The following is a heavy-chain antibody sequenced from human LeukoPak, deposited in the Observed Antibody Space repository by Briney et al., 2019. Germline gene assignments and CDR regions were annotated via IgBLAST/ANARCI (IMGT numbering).Heavy chain of an antibody. V-gene: IGHV4-59*12. CDR1: GGSISSYY. D-gene: IGHD2-2*01. CDR2: IYYSGST. CDR3: ARGPGQLLSSYFDY. Sequence: PSETLSLTCTVSGGSISSYYWSWIRQPPGKGLEWIGYIYYSGSTNYNPSLKSRVTISVDTSKNQFSLKLSSVTAADTAVYYCARGPGQLLSSYFDYWGQGTLVTVSS. J-gene: IGHJ4*02.